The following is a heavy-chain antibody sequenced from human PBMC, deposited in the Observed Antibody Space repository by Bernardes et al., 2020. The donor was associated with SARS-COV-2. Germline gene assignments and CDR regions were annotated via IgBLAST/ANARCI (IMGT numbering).Heavy chain of an antibody. Sequence: GGSLRLSCRASGFTFSEFGMSWVRQAPGKGLEWVSSINNVGQNTHYADSVKGRLTISRDNSKSTLYLQMDCLRADDTAIYYCANQMWNGNYWGRGTRVTVSS. CDR3: ANQMWNGNY. CDR1: GFTFSEFG. V-gene: IGHV3-23*03. D-gene: IGHD1-1*01. J-gene: IGHJ4*02. CDR2: INNVGQNT.